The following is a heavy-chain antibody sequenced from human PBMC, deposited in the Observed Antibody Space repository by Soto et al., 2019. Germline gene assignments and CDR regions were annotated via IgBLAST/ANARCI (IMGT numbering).Heavy chain of an antibody. Sequence: EVQLVETGGGLIQPGGSLRLSCAASGFTVSSNYMSWVRQAPGKGLEWGSVLYGGGSTYYADSVKGRFTISRDNSKNTLYPQMNSLRAEDTAVYYCARVVSYRRGFDFWGQGTLVTVSS. CDR1: GFTVSSNY. D-gene: IGHD3-22*01. CDR3: ARVVSYRRGFDF. V-gene: IGHV3-53*02. CDR2: LYGGGST. J-gene: IGHJ4*02.